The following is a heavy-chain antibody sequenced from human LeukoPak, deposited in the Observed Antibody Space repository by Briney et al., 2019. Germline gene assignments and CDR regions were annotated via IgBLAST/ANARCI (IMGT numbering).Heavy chain of an antibody. J-gene: IGHJ6*03. CDR3: AKTGFQWGEYFYYMDV. Sequence: GGSLRLSCAASGFTFSNYAMHWVSQAPGKGLEWVAFIRHDGSDIYYADSVRGRFTISRVNSKNTLYFQMNSLIYEDTAVYYCAKTGFQWGEYFYYMDVWGKGTTVTVSS. CDR2: IRHDGSDI. V-gene: IGHV3-30*02. D-gene: IGHD1-14*01. CDR1: GFTFSNYA.